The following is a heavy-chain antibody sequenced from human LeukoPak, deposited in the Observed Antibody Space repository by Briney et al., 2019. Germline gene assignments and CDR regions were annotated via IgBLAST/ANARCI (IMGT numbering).Heavy chain of an antibody. V-gene: IGHV3-53*01. D-gene: IGHD5-18*01. CDR2: IYSDGTT. Sequence: GGSLRLSCAASGFTVSDNYMSWVRQAPGKGLEWVSIIYSDGTTYYADSVRGRFTISRDNSKNTLYLQMNSLRAEDTAVYYCARDPGYSYGFDYWGQGTLVTVSS. J-gene: IGHJ4*02. CDR3: ARDPGYSYGFDY. CDR1: GFTVSDNY.